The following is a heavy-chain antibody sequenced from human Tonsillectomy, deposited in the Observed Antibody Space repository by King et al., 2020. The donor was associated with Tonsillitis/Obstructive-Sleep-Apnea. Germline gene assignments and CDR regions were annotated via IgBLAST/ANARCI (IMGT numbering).Heavy chain of an antibody. J-gene: IGHJ4*02. CDR2: ISYDGSNK. Sequence: VQLVESGGGVVQPGRSLRLSCAASGFTFSSYAMHWVRQAPGKGLEWVAVISYDGSNKYYADSVKGRFTISRDNSKNTLYLQMNSLRAEDTAVYYCARGTYDFWSGYYPTDYSDYWGQGTLVTVSS. CDR1: GFTFSSYA. V-gene: IGHV3-30*04. D-gene: IGHD3-3*01. CDR3: ARGTYDFWSGYYPTDYSDY.